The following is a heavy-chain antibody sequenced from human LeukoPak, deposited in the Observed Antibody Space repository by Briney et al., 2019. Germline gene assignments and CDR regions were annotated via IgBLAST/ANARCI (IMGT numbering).Heavy chain of an antibody. J-gene: IGHJ4*02. V-gene: IGHV4-4*07. CDR3: AGRRGSRPLPTWFVWRY. CDR1: GGSISSYY. D-gene: IGHD3-16*01. CDR2: IYTSGST. Sequence: PSETLSLTCTVSGGSISSYYWSWIRQPAGKGLEWIGRIYTSGSTNYNPSLKSRVTISVDTSKNQFSLKLSSVTAADTAVYYCAGRRGSRPLPTWFVWRYWGQGTLVTVSS.